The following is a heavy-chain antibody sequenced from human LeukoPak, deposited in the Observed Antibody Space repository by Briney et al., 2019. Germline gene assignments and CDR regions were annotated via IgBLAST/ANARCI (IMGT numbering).Heavy chain of an antibody. J-gene: IGHJ4*02. Sequence: GGSLRLSCEASGYSFSTSGVHWVREAPGRGLEWRAVISKVGRKKHYTDSVRGGYTISRDNSQSTLFLQMDRLRAEYPAIYYGERDLLNYGSAYYDVGIFDSWGQGTLVTVSS. CDR3: ERDLLNYGSAYYDVGIFDS. D-gene: IGHD3-10*01. CDR1: GYSFSTSG. CDR2: ISKVGRKK. V-gene: IGHV3-30*04.